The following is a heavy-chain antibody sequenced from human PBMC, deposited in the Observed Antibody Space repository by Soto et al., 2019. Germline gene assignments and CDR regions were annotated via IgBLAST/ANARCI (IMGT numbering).Heavy chain of an antibody. V-gene: IGHV3-23*01. J-gene: IGHJ5*02. CDR3: AKHAEYQLVSWFDP. Sequence: EVQLLESGGGLVQPGGSLRLSCAVSGFSFSTYAMSWVRQAPGKGLGWVSGISAGGGNTYYADSVRGRFTISRDNSEETLYLQITSLRAEDTAFYYCAKHAEYQLVSWFDPWGQGTLVTVSS. CDR1: GFSFSTYA. D-gene: IGHD2-2*01. CDR2: ISAGGGNT.